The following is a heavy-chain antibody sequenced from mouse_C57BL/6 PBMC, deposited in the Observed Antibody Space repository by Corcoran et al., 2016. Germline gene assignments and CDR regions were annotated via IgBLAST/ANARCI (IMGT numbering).Heavy chain of an antibody. CDR2: ISYDGSN. CDR1: GYSITSGYY. J-gene: IGHJ2*01. CDR3: AREGTTVVLDN. V-gene: IGHV3-6*01. D-gene: IGHD1-1*01. Sequence: DVQLQESGPGLVKPSQSLSLTCSVTGYSITSGYYWNWIRQFPGNKLEWMGYISYDGSNNYNPSLKNRISITRDTSKNQFFLKLNSVTTEDTATYDCAREGTTVVLDNWCQGTTLTVTS.